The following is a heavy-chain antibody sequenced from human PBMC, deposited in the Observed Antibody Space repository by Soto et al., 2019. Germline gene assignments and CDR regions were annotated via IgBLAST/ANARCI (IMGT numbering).Heavy chain of an antibody. CDR3: ARAQYLADDAFDI. V-gene: IGHV3-30*04. Sequence: GGSLRLSCAASGFNFSSYAMHWVRQAPGKGLEWVAVISYDGGKKYYADSVKGRFTISRDNAKNTLYLQMNSLRADDTAVYYCARAQYLADDAFDIWGQGAMVTVSS. D-gene: IGHD2-2*01. CDR2: ISYDGGKK. J-gene: IGHJ3*02. CDR1: GFNFSSYA.